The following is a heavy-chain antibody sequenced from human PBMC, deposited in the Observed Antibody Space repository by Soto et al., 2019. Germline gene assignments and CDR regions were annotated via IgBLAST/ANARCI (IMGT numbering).Heavy chain of an antibody. D-gene: IGHD1-20*01. J-gene: IGHJ5*02. Sequence: QMQLQESGPGLVKPSETLSLTCAVSGGSISSDYWSWIRQPAGKGLEWIGRIYNTGSTSYNPSLRSRVTLSADTSKNQFSLKLTSVPAADTAVYYCAREVSFHWLDPWGQGTLVTVSS. CDR2: IYNTGST. CDR1: GGSISSDY. CDR3: AREVSFHWLDP. V-gene: IGHV4-4*07.